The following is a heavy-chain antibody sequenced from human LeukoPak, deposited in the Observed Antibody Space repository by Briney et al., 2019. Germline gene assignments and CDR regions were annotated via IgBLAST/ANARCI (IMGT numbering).Heavy chain of an antibody. Sequence: SETLSLTCTVSGGSISSYYWSWIRQPPGKGLEWIGYIYYSGSTNYNPSLKSRVTISVDTSKNQFSLKLSSVTAADTAVYYCARALGYSSGWHLGIPKYYFDYWGQGTLVTVSS. D-gene: IGHD6-19*01. CDR1: GGSISSYY. CDR2: IYYSGST. J-gene: IGHJ4*02. V-gene: IGHV4-59*01. CDR3: ARALGYSSGWHLGIPKYYFDY.